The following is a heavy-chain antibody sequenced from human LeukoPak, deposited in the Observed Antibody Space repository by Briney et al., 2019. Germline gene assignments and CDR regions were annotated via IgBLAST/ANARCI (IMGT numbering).Heavy chain of an antibody. CDR3: ARDLGDGYTRLLGY. Sequence: GRSLRLSCAASGFTVSSNYMSWVRQAPGQGLEWVSVIYRGGSTYYSDSVKGRFTIPRDNSRNTLNNQTNIQRAAVTAVYYCARDLGDGYTRLLGYWGQGTLVTVSS. J-gene: IGHJ4*02. V-gene: IGHV3-53*01. D-gene: IGHD5-24*01. CDR1: GFTVSSNY. CDR2: IYRGGST.